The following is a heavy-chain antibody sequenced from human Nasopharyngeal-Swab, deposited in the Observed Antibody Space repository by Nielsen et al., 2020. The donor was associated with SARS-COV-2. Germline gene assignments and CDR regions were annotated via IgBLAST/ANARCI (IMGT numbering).Heavy chain of an antibody. V-gene: IGHV3-49*02. CDR3: TRSYSSSWYGGYCFDY. CDR2: IRSKAYGGTT. Sequence: WIRQPPGKGLEWVGFIRSKAYGGTTEYAASVKGRFTISRDDSKSNAYLQMNSLKTEDTAVYYCTRSYSSSWYGGYCFDYWGQGTLVTVSS. D-gene: IGHD6-13*01. J-gene: IGHJ4*02.